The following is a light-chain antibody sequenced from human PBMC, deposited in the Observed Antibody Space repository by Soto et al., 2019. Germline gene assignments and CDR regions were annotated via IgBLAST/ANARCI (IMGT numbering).Light chain of an antibody. J-gene: IGKJ5*01. Sequence: EIVLTQSPATLSLSPGIRATLSCRASQNISNYLIWYQQKPGQAPRLLIYGASTRATGIPARFSGSESGTDFTLTISRLEPEDFAVYYCQQYGSSPRTFGQGTRLEIK. CDR2: GAS. CDR1: QNISNY. V-gene: IGKV3-20*01. CDR3: QQYGSSPRT.